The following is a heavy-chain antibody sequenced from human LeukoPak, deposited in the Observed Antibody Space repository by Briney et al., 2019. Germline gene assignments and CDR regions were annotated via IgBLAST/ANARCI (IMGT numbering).Heavy chain of an antibody. CDR1: GGSFSGYY. D-gene: IGHD5-24*01. CDR3: ARLPRRGWLQSPRFDY. CDR2: INHSGST. V-gene: IGHV4-34*01. J-gene: IGHJ4*02. Sequence: SETLSLTCAVYGGSFSGYYWSWIRQPPGKGLEWIGEINHSGSTNYNPSLKSRVTISVDTSKNQFSLKLSSVTAADTAVYYCARLPRRGWLQSPRFDYWGQGTLVTVSS.